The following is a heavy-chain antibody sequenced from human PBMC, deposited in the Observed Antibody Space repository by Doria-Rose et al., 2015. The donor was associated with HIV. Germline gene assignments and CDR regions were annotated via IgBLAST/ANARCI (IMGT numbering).Heavy chain of an antibody. D-gene: IGHD6-13*01. Sequence: VALKESGPVLVKPTETLTLTCTVSGVSLSSPGMGVSWIRQPPGKALEWLANIFSDDDRSYKTSLKSRLTISRGTYKSQVVLTMTDMDPVDTATYYCARIKSSRWYHKYSFDFWGQGTLVIVSA. CDR1: GVSLSSPGMG. CDR2: IFSDDDR. CDR3: ARIKSSRWYHKYSFDF. J-gene: IGHJ4*02. V-gene: IGHV2-26*01.